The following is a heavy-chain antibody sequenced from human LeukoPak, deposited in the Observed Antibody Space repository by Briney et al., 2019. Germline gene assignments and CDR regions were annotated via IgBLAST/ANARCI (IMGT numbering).Heavy chain of an antibody. D-gene: IGHD6-13*01. CDR3: ASLFSGIAAAGDRNWFDP. Sequence: PSETLSLTCTVSGGSISSSNWWSWVGQPPGKGLEWIGEIYHSGSTNYNPSLKSRVTISVDKSKNQFSLKLSSVTAADTAVYYCASLFSGIAAAGDRNWFDPWGQGTLVTVSS. CDR2: IYHSGST. CDR1: GGSISSSNW. V-gene: IGHV4-4*02. J-gene: IGHJ5*02.